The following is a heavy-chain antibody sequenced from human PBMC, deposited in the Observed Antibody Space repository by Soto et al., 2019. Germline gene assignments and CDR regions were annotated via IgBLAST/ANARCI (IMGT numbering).Heavy chain of an antibody. CDR1: GGSISSSGGYY. CDR2: IYYSGST. D-gene: IGHD6-6*01. J-gene: IGHJ5*02. Sequence: PSETLSLTCTVSGGSISSSGGYYWSWIRQHPGKGLEWIGYIYYSGSTYFNPSLKSRLTISVDTSKNQFSLQLSSVTAADTAVYYCAREGHSRSSEGANWFDPWGQGTLVTVYS. V-gene: IGHV4-31*03. CDR3: AREGHSRSSEGANWFDP.